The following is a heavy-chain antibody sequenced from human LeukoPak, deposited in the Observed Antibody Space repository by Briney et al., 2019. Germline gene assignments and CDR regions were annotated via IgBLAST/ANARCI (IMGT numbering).Heavy chain of an antibody. J-gene: IGHJ6*04. CDR1: GFAFSSYW. CDR3: AELGITMIGGV. CDR2: ISSSGSTI. Sequence: GGSLRLSCAASGFAFSSYWMNWVRQAPGKGLEWVSYISSSGSTIYYADSVKGRFTISRDNAKNSLYLQMNSLRAEDTAVYYCAELGITMIGGVWGKGTTVTISS. V-gene: IGHV3-48*04. D-gene: IGHD3-10*02.